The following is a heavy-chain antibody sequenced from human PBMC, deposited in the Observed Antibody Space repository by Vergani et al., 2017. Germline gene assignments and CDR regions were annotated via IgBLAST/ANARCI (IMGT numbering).Heavy chain of an antibody. CDR3: ARDSLDLYYYDSSGPDY. CDR1: GYTFTGYY. V-gene: IGHV1-2*02. Sequence: QVQLVQSGAEVKKPGASVKVSCKASGYTFTGYYMHWVRQAPGQGLEGMGWINPNSGGTNYAQKFQGRVTMTRDTSISTAYMELSRLRSDDTAVYYCARDSLDLYYYDSSGPDYWGQGTLVTVSS. CDR2: INPNSGGT. D-gene: IGHD3-22*01. J-gene: IGHJ4*02.